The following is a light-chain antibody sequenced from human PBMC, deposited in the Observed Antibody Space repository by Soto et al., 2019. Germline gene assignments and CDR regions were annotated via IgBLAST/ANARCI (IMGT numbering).Light chain of an antibody. CDR1: SSDIGAHIY. V-gene: IGLV2-8*01. J-gene: IGLJ1*01. CDR3: SSYAGSNNFV. Sequence: QSVLTQPPSASGSPGQSVTISCTGTSSDIGAHIYVSWYQQHPGKAPKLMISEVSRRPSGVPERFSGSKSGNTASLTVSGLQADDEAHYYCSSYAGSNNFVFGTGTKV. CDR2: EVS.